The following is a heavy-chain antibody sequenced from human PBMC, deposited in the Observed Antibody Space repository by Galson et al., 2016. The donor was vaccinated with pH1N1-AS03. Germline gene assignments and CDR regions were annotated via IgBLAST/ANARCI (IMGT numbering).Heavy chain of an antibody. CDR3: ASSGF. CDR2: IKKDGGEK. D-gene: IGHD3-10*01. V-gene: IGHV3-7*03. Sequence: SLRLSCAASGFIFSDYGMSWVRQAPGKGLEWVANIKKDGGEKYYVDSVRGRFTISRDNAKKSLYLQMSSLRVEDTAVYYCASSGFWGRGTLLTVSS. CDR1: GFIFSDYG. J-gene: IGHJ4*02.